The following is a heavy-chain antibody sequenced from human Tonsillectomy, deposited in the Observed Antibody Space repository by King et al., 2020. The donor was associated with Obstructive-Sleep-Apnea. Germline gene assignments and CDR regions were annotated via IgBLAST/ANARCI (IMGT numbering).Heavy chain of an antibody. V-gene: IGHV4-31*03. J-gene: IGHJ4*02. CDR1: GGSISSGGYY. D-gene: IGHD6-6*01. CDR3: ARTPYSSSSPSWYFDY. Sequence: QLQESGPGLVKPSQTLSLTCTVSGGSISSGGYYWCWIRQHPGKGLEWSGYIYYSGSTYSNPSLKSRVTISVDTSKNQFSLKLSSVTAADTAVYYCARTPYSSSSPSWYFDYWGQGTLVTVSS. CDR2: IYYSGST.